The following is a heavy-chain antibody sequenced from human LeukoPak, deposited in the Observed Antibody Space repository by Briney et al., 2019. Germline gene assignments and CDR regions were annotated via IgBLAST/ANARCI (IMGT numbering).Heavy chain of an antibody. CDR3: ARGYSSSWDEVDWFDP. D-gene: IGHD6-13*01. V-gene: IGHV3-21*01. CDR2: ISSSSSYI. CDR1: GFTFSSYS. J-gene: IGHJ5*02. Sequence: GGSLRLSCAASGFTFSSYSMNWVRQAPGKGLEWVSSISSSSSYIYYADSVKGRFTISRDNAKNSLHLQMNSLRAEDTAVYYCARGYSSSWDEVDWFDPWGRGTLVTVSS.